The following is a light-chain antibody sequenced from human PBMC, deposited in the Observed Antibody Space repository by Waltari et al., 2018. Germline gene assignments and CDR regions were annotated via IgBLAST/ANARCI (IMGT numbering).Light chain of an antibody. V-gene: IGLV10-54*04. CDR2: RNN. J-gene: IGLJ3*02. Sequence: QAGLTQPPSVSTDLRQTATLTCTGNSNNVGNQGAAWLQQHQGRPPKLVSYRNNTRPPGISERFSAPRSGNTASLTMTELQPEDEADYYCSAWDSGLTVWVFGGGTKLTVL. CDR3: SAWDSGLTVWV. CDR1: SNNVGNQG.